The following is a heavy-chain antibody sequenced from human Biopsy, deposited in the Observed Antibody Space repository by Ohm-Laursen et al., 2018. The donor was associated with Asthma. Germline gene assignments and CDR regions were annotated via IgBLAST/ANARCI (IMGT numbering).Heavy chain of an antibody. CDR3: ARRITIFGVVQKDHGMDA. Sequence: VTLSLTCTVSGGSMTPTSHYWDWIRQATGKGLEWIGYISYGGKTSYNPSLKNRVTISRDPSKNQFSLRLTSVTAADTAVYFCARRITIFGVVQKDHGMDAWGQGTTVIVSS. V-gene: IGHV4-39*01. CDR1: GGSMTPTSHY. D-gene: IGHD3-3*01. J-gene: IGHJ6*02. CDR2: ISYGGKT.